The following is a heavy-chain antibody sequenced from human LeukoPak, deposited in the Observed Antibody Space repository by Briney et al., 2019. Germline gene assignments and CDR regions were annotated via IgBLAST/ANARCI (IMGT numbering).Heavy chain of an antibody. Sequence: ASVKVSCKPSGHTFKSDGVTWVRQAPGEGLEWLGWINVRKGNTDYAQKFQDRLIMTTDTSASIAYMELRSLRFDDTAVYYCARDLDLGANVDYWGQGTLVTVSS. CDR1: GHTFKSDG. V-gene: IGHV1-18*01. CDR3: ARDLDLGANVDY. D-gene: IGHD1-26*01. CDR2: INVRKGNT. J-gene: IGHJ4*02.